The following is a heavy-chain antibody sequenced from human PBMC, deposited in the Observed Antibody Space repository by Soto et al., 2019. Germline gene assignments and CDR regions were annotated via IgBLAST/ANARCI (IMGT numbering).Heavy chain of an antibody. V-gene: IGHV3-23*01. CDR1: GFTFSSYA. D-gene: IGHD6-6*01. J-gene: IGHJ4*02. CDR3: ATSPRVSRRFDY. CDR2: ISGSGGST. Sequence: GGSLRLSCAASGFTFSSYAMSWVRQAPGKGLEWVSAISGSGGSTYYADSVKGRFTISRDNSKNTLYLQMNSLRAEDTAVYYCATSPRVSRRFDYWGQGTLVTVSS.